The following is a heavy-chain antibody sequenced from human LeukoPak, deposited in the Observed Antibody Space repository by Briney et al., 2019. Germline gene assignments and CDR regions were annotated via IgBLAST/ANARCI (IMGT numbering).Heavy chain of an antibody. Sequence: SVKVSCKASGYTFTSYYMHWVRQAPGQGLEWMGGIIPIFGTANYAQKFQGRVTITADESTSTAYMELSSLRSEDTAVYYCARDLGAHIVVEGDYWGQGTLVTVSS. CDR1: GYTFTSYY. D-gene: IGHD2-21*01. CDR2: IIPIFGTA. CDR3: ARDLGAHIVVEGDY. J-gene: IGHJ4*02. V-gene: IGHV1-69*13.